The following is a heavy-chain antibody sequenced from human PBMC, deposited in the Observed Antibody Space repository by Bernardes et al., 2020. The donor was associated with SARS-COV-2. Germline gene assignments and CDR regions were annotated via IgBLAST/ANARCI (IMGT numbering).Heavy chain of an antibody. CDR1: GASMKYFY. Sequence: SETLSLTCTVSGASMKYFYWSWIRQPPGKGLEWIGCIYYSGSTNYNPSLKSRVTISKDTSKNQFSLKLNSVTAADTAVYYCARHGRDCTNGVCQTYYYYAMDVWGQGTTVTVSS. J-gene: IGHJ6*02. CDR2: IYYSGST. CDR3: ARHGRDCTNGVCQTYYYYAMDV. V-gene: IGHV4-59*08. D-gene: IGHD2-8*01.